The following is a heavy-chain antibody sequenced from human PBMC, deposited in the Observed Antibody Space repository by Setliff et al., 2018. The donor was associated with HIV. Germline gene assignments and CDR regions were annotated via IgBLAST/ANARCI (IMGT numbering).Heavy chain of an antibody. V-gene: IGHV4-59*01. D-gene: IGHD1-7*01. Sequence: PSETLSLTCNVSGDSIKDYYWSWIRQPPGKGLEWLGYMSFSANSNYNPSLESRVSISLDTSKNQFSLRLSSVTATDTAVYYCARGHTWNYYGGDYFDYWGQGSLVTVSS. J-gene: IGHJ4*02. CDR3: ARGHTWNYYGGDYFDY. CDR2: MSFSANS. CDR1: GDSIKDYY.